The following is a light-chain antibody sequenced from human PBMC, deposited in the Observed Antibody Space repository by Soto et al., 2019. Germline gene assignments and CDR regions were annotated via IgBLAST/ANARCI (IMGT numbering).Light chain of an antibody. V-gene: IGLV6-57*01. CDR2: EGN. Sequence: NFMLTQPHSVSESPGKTVTISCTRSRGSIASNYVHWYQQRPGSSPTTVIYEGNHRPSGVPDRFSGSIDSSSNSASLTISGLKTEDEADYYCQSYGSSNFWVFGGGTKLTVL. CDR1: RGSIASNY. CDR3: QSYGSSNFWV. J-gene: IGLJ3*02.